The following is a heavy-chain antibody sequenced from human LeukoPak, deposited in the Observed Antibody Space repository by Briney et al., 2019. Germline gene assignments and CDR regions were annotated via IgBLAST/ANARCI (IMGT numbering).Heavy chain of an antibody. V-gene: IGHV4-39*01. Sequence: SETLSLTCTVSGGSISSSSYYWGWIRQPPGKGLEWIGSIYYSGSTYYNPSLKSRVTISVDTSKNQFSLKLSSVTAADTAVYYCARHCTNGVCCTDFDYWGQGTLVTVSS. CDR2: IYYSGST. D-gene: IGHD2-8*01. CDR3: ARHCTNGVCCTDFDY. J-gene: IGHJ4*02. CDR1: GGSISSSSYY.